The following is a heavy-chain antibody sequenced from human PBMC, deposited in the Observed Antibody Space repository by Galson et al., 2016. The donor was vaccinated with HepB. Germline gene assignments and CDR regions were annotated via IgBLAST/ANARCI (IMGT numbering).Heavy chain of an antibody. D-gene: IGHD2-21*01. V-gene: IGHV3-33*04. CDR3: ARPKDKQLLGYYYFGMDV. J-gene: IGHJ6*04. CDR2: YRFDGKKE. Sequence: LRISWAASGFPFSYYDTHWVRQAPGKGLEWVADYRFDGKKEYDAASMMGLTIIPRNNNKNTLFLQIRSLRDEATATYFCARPKDKQLLGYYYFGMDVWGKGTAVTVSS. CDR1: GFPFSYYD.